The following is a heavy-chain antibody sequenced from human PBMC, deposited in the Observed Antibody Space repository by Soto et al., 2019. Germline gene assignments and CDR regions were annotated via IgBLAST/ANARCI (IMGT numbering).Heavy chain of an antibody. D-gene: IGHD6-19*01. CDR2: IDPSDSYT. J-gene: IGHJ6*02. V-gene: IGHV5-10-1*01. CDR1: GYSFTSYW. Sequence: ESLKISCKGSGYSFTSYWISWVRQMPGKGLEWMGRIDPSDSYTNYSPSFQGHVTISADKSISTAYLQWSSLKASDTAMYYCARRVAVAGTGTDYYYYGMDVWGQGTTVTVSS. CDR3: ARRVAVAGTGTDYYYYGMDV.